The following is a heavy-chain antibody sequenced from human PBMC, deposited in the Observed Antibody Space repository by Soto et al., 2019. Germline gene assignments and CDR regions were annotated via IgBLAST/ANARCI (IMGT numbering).Heavy chain of an antibody. CDR2: ISGSGGST. CDR1: GFHFSGYA. CDR3: AKDQQLAKPYYVDD. J-gene: IGHJ4*02. Sequence: GRSLILSCEASGFHFSGYAMSWARQAPGKGLEWVSAISGSGGSTYYADSVKGRFTISRDNSKNTLYLQMNSLRAEDTAVDYCAKDQQLAKPYYVDDWGQGTLVTVSS. D-gene: IGHD6-13*01. V-gene: IGHV3-23*01.